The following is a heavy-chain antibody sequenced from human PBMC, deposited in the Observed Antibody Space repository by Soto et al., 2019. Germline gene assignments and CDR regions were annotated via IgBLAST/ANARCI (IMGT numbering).Heavy chain of an antibody. CDR3: ATVHSTSRSFDY. D-gene: IGHD6-6*01. J-gene: IGHJ4*02. CDR2: TGLNGRTT. Sequence: GGSLRLSCAASGFPFSMSAMTWVRQAPGKGLEWVSTTGLNGRTTYYADSVKGRFTVSRDNTKNTLDLQMASLRAEDTAVYYCATVHSTSRSFDYWRQGTLVTVSS. V-gene: IGHV3-23*01. CDR1: GFPFSMSA.